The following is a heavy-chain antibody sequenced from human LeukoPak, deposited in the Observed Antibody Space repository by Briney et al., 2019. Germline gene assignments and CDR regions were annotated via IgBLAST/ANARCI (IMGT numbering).Heavy chain of an antibody. J-gene: IGHJ4*02. Sequence: GGSLRLSCAASGFTFDDYAMHWVRQAPGKGLEWVSGISWNSGSIGYADSVKGRFTISGDNAKNSLYLQMNSLRAEDTALYYCAKAPLRYFDWSFYYFDYWGQGTLVTVSS. CDR3: AKAPLRYFDWSFYYFDY. CDR1: GFTFDDYA. CDR2: ISWNSGSI. D-gene: IGHD3-9*01. V-gene: IGHV3-9*01.